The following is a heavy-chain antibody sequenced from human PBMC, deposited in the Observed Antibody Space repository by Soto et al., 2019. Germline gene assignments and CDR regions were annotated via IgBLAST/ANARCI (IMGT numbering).Heavy chain of an antibody. CDR2: IYHSGSS. CDR1: GGSTRGSNYF. Sequence: PSETLSLTCTVSGGSTRGSNYFWGWVRPAPGKGLEWIASIYHSGSSYYNPSPKSRVTISVDTSKNQVSLKLSSGTAADTAVYYCSSRRAHMRTFRGYSYTDMDVWGQGTTVTVSS. D-gene: IGHD3-16*01. J-gene: IGHJ6*02. V-gene: IGHV4-39*01. CDR3: SSRRAHMRTFRGYSYTDMDV.